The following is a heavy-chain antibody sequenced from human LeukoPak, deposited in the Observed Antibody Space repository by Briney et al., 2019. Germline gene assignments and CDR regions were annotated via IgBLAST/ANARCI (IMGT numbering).Heavy chain of an antibody. CDR3: ARVVDLGVGATSAFDV. CDR1: GGSISSSSAY. D-gene: IGHD1-26*01. Sequence: TSETLSLTCTVSGGSISSSSAYWNWIRQPPGKGLEWIGYIYNSGSTNYNPSLRSRVTIPVDSSKNQFSLKLTSVAAADTAVYYCARVVDLGVGATSAFDVWGQGTMVTVSS. CDR2: IYNSGST. J-gene: IGHJ3*01. V-gene: IGHV4-61*01.